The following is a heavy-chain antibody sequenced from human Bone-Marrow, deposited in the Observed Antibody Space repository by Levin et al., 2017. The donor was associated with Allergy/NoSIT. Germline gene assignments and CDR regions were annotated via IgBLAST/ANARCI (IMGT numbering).Heavy chain of an antibody. J-gene: IGHJ6*03. CDR1: GFTFTSYW. Sequence: GESLKISCAASGFTFTSYWMQWVRQPPGKGLVWVARVNTDGTKIRYADSVKGRFTISRDNAKNTVSLQMSSLSAEDTAVYYCTRVVPAYYYYMDVWGKGTTVTVSS. CDR3: TRVVPAYYYYMDV. V-gene: IGHV3-74*01. D-gene: IGHD6-25*01. CDR2: VNTDGTKI.